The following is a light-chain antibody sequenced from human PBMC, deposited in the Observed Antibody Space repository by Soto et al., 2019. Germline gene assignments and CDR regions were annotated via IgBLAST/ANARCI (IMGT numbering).Light chain of an antibody. CDR2: GAS. CDR1: QSVSSSS. Sequence: EIVLTQSPGTLSLSPGERAALSCRASQSVSSSSLAWYQQKPGQAPRLLIYGASSRAASIPDRFSGSGSGTDFTHTITRLEPEDFAVYFCQHYGTSPPYSFVQGTELEI. CDR3: QHYGTSPPYS. J-gene: IGKJ2*01. V-gene: IGKV3-20*01.